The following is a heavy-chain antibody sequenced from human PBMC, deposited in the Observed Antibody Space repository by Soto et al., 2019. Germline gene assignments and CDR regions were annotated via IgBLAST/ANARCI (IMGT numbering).Heavy chain of an antibody. CDR2: IIPILGIA. CDR3: ARTVAAGAFDP. CDR1: GGTFSSYT. Sequence: QVQLVQSGAEVKKPGSSVKVSCKASGGTFSSYTISWVRQAPGQGLEWMGRIIPILGIANYAQKFQGRVTSTADKPTSTAYMELSSLRSEDTAVYYCARTVAAGAFDPWGQGTLVTVSS. V-gene: IGHV1-69*02. J-gene: IGHJ5*02. D-gene: IGHD6-19*01.